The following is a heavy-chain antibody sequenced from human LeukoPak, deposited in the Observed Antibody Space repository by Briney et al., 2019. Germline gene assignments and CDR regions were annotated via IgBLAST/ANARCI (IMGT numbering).Heavy chain of an antibody. CDR3: GKISGPILTGKLDC. Sequence: GGSLRLSCAASGFTFSNIAMTWVRQAPGERLEWVSTISGSGESTYYTDSLKGRFTISRDNSRNTVYLHMNSLRAEDTAVYYCGKISGPILTGKLDCWGQGTLVTVSS. CDR2: ISGSGEST. J-gene: IGHJ4*02. CDR1: GFTFSNIA. D-gene: IGHD3-9*01. V-gene: IGHV3-23*01.